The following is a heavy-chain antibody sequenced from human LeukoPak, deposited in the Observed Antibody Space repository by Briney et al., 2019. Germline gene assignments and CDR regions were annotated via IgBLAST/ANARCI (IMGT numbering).Heavy chain of an antibody. CDR3: ARHRGYSYGYPFDY. CDR2: SYHSGST. V-gene: IGHV4-38-2*01. J-gene: IGHJ4*02. CDR1: GYSIGSGYY. D-gene: IGHD5-18*01. Sequence: SLTCAVSGYSIGSGYYWGWSRQPPGKGVEWIGSSYHSGSTYYNASVKRRVTISGDKSKNKFSLKLSSVTAADTAVYYCARHRGYSYGYPFDYWGQGTLVTVSS.